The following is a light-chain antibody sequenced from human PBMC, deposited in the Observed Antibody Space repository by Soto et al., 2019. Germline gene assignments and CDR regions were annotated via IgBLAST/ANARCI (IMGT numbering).Light chain of an antibody. CDR2: EDR. CDR3: GTWDSNLGAGV. Sequence: QAVVTQPPSVSAAPGQKVTISCSGSSSNIENYYVSWYQQLPGTAPKLLIYEDRKRPSGIPDRFSGSKSGTSATLGITGLQTGDEADYYCGTWDSNLGAGVFGGGTKLTVL. CDR1: SSNIENYY. V-gene: IGLV1-51*02. J-gene: IGLJ3*02.